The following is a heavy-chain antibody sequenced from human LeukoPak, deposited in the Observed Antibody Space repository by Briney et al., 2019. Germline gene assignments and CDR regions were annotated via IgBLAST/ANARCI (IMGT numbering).Heavy chain of an antibody. V-gene: IGHV4-38-2*02. Sequence: SDTLSLTCTVSGYPLSRGFFCDWIRQSPGKGLEWIGSFSHRGGSYHNPSLKSRVTISVDTSKNQFSLKLLSVTAADTAVYYCARAQDFSDSSGPNYLDFWGQGILVTVSS. D-gene: IGHD3-22*01. J-gene: IGHJ4*02. CDR3: ARAQDFSDSSGPNYLDF. CDR2: FSHRGGS. CDR1: GYPLSRGFF.